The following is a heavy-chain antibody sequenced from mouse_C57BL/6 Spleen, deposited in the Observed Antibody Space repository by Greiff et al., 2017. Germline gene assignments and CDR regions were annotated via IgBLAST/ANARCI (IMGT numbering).Heavy chain of an antibody. CDR1: GYAFTGYW. Sequence: VQLQQSGPELVKPGASVKISCKASGYAFTGYWMNWVKQRHGKSLEWIGVIYPNDGTTNYNQKFKGKATLTVDKSSSTAYMQLISLTSEDSAVYYCARMIAVVACGYWGQGTTLTVSP. V-gene: IGHV1-39*01. J-gene: IGHJ2*01. D-gene: IGHD1-1*01. CDR2: IYPNDGTT. CDR3: ARMIAVVACGY.